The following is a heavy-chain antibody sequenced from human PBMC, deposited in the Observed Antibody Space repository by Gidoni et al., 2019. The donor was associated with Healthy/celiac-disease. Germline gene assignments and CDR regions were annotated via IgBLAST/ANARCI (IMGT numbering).Heavy chain of an antibody. CDR3: ARGGYCGGDCYSHYFDY. D-gene: IGHD2-21*02. CDR1: GFTFSSYG. V-gene: IGHV3-33*01. J-gene: IGHJ4*02. Sequence: QVQLVESGGGVVQHGRYRRLSWAASGFTFSSYGMHWVRQAPGKGLELVAVIWYDGSNKYYADSVKGRFTISRDNSKNTLYLQMNSLRAEDTAVYYCARGGYCGGDCYSHYFDYWGQGTLVTVSS. CDR2: IWYDGSNK.